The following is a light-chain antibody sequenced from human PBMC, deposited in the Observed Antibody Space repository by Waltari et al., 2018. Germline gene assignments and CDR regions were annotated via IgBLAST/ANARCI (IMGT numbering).Light chain of an antibody. J-gene: IGKJ1*01. CDR2: WAS. Sequence: DIVMTQSPDSLAVSLGERATINCKSSQSVLYSSNNKNYLSWFQQKPGQPPKLLFYWASTRESWVPDRFSGSGSVTDFTLTISSLQAEDVAVYYCQQYYAAPWTFGQGTMVEIK. CDR3: QQYYAAPWT. V-gene: IGKV4-1*01. CDR1: QSVLYSSNNKNY.